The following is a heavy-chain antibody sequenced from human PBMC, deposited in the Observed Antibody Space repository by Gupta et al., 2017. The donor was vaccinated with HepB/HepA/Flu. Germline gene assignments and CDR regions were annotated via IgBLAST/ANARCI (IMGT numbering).Heavy chain of an antibody. CDR1: GFHFKYFG. Sequence: QVQVVESGGDVVQPGTSLRLSCATSGFHFKYFGMQWFPQAPGKGLEWLTGIAHDGSVAHYADSVKGRFTISRDNSKGTLDVQMNSLRVEDTATYYCAKETSIFMSSSLDSWGQGTLVTVSS. V-gene: IGHV3-30*18. J-gene: IGHJ5*01. CDR2: IAHDGSVA. CDR3: AKETSIFMSSSLDS. D-gene: IGHD3-16*01.